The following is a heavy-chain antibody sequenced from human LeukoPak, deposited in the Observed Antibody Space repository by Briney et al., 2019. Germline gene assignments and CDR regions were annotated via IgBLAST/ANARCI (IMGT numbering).Heavy chain of an antibody. CDR3: ARGLPRSSWYDAFDI. D-gene: IGHD6-13*01. J-gene: IGHJ3*02. Sequence: PSETLSLTCTVSGGSISSGDYYWSWIRQPPGKGLEWIGYIYYSGSTYYNPSLKSRVTISVDTSKIQFSLKLSSVTAADTAVYYCARGLPRSSWYDAFDIWGQGTMVTVSS. CDR1: GGSISSGDYY. CDR2: IYYSGST. V-gene: IGHV4-30-4*01.